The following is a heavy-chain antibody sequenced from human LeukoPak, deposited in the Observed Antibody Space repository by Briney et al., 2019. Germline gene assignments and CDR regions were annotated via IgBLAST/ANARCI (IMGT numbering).Heavy chain of an antibody. CDR3: ARDGVLMNRKFYFDS. D-gene: IGHD3-10*01. V-gene: IGHV3-21*04. Sequence: PGGSLRLSCAASGFTFSSYSMNWVRQAPGKGLEWVSSISSSSSYIYFADSVKGRFTISRDNSNNTLYLQMDSLRAEDTAVYFCARDGVLMNRKFYFDSWGQGTLVTVFS. CDR1: GFTFSSYS. CDR2: ISSSSSYI. J-gene: IGHJ4*02.